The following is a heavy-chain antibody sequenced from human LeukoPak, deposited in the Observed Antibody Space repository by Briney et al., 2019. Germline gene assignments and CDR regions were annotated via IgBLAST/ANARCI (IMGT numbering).Heavy chain of an antibody. CDR1: GFTFSSYG. CDR3: ANGDILTGYLDYYFDF. J-gene: IGHJ4*02. D-gene: IGHD3-9*01. Sequence: GGSLRLSCAASGFTFSSYGMHWVRQAPGKGLEWVAVISYDGSDKYYADSVKGRFTISRDNSKNTLYLQMNSLRAEDTAVYYCANGDILTGYLDYYFDFWGQGTLVTVSS. CDR2: ISYDGSDK. V-gene: IGHV3-30*18.